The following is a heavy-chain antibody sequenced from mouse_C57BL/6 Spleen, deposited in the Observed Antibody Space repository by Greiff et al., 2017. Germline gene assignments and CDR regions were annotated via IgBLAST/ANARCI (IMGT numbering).Heavy chain of an antibody. J-gene: IGHJ1*03. CDR3: ARSGRDDDGSGIGYLDV. Sequence: VQLQQSGAELVKPGASVKISCKASGYAFSSYWMNWVKQRPGKGLEWIGQIYPGDGDTNYNGKFKGKATLTADKSSSTAYMQRSSLTSEDSAVYFCARSGRDDDGSGIGYLDVWGTGTTVTVSS. CDR1: GYAFSSYW. V-gene: IGHV1-80*01. CDR2: IYPGDGDT. D-gene: IGHD1-1*01.